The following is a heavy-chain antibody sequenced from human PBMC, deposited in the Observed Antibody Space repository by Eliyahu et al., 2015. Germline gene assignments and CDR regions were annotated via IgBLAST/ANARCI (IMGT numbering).Heavy chain of an antibody. CDR1: GFTFNDYA. Sequence: EVQLVESGGGLVQPGRSLRLSCAASGFTFNDYAMHWVRQAPGKGLEWVSGLSWNSGSIGYADSVKGRFTISRDNAKNTLYLQMNSLRAEDTAFYYCAKDSSSGAAYYYGLDVWGQGTTVTVSS. D-gene: IGHD2-15*01. CDR3: AKDSSSGAAYYYGLDV. J-gene: IGHJ6*02. V-gene: IGHV3-9*01. CDR2: LSWNSGSI.